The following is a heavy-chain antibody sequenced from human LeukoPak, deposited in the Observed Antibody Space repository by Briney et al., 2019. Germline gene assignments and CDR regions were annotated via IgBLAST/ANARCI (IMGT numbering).Heavy chain of an antibody. Sequence: PGGSLRLSCAASGFTFSSYGMHWVRQAPGKGLEWVAVISYDGSNKYYADSVKGRFTISRDNSKNTLYLQMNSLRAEDTAVYYCAKDLSRGYSYPFDPWGQGTLVTVSS. CDR1: GFTFSSYG. CDR3: AKDLSRGYSYPFDP. D-gene: IGHD5-18*01. CDR2: ISYDGSNK. V-gene: IGHV3-30*18. J-gene: IGHJ5*02.